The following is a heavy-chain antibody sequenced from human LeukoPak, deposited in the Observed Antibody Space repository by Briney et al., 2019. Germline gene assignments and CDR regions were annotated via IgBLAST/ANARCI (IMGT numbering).Heavy chain of an antibody. J-gene: IGHJ4*02. CDR2: IYHSGST. CDR1: GYSISSGYY. CDR3: ARGWLRTWGIDY. V-gene: IGHV4-38-2*01. D-gene: IGHD5-12*01. Sequence: SETLSLTCAVSGYSISSGYYWGWIRQPPGQGLEWIGSIYHSGSTYYNPSLKSRVTISVDTSKNQFSLKLSSVTAADTAVYYCARGWLRTWGIDYWGQGTLVTVSS.